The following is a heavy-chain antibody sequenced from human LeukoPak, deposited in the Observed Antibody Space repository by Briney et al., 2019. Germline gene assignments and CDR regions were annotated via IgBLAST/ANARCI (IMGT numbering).Heavy chain of an antibody. CDR2: INPNSGGT. V-gene: IGHV1-2*02. CDR1: GYTFTGYY. D-gene: IGHD5-12*01. J-gene: IGHJ4*02. Sequence: ASVRVSCKASGYTFTGYYMHWVRQAPGQGLEWMGWINPNSGGTNYAQKFQGRVTMTRDMSTSTVYMELSSLRSEDTAVYYCARGYSGYDYGDYWGQGTLVTVSS. CDR3: ARGYSGYDYGDY.